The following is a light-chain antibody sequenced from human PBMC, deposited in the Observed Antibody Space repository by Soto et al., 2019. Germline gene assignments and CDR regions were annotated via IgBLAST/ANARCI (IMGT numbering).Light chain of an antibody. CDR1: NSNIGAGYD. CDR3: QSYDSSLSAYV. J-gene: IGLJ1*01. Sequence: QSVLTQPPSVSGAPGQRVSISCTGSNSNIGAGYDVHWYQQLPNTAPKLLIYDDFHRPSGVPDRFSGSRSGISGSLAITGLQTEDEADYYCQSYDSSLSAYVFGTGTMVTVL. V-gene: IGLV1-40*01. CDR2: DDF.